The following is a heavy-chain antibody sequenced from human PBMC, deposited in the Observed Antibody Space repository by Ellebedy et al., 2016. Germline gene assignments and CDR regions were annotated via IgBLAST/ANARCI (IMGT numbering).Heavy chain of an antibody. Sequence: GGSLRLSCAASGFTFSSYWMSWVRQAPGKGLEWVSYISSSSSSIYYADSVKGRFTISRDNGKNSLYLQMNSLRDEDTAVYYCARGDRVAGGLYYFDCWGQGTLVTVSS. CDR1: GFTFSSYW. V-gene: IGHV3-48*02. J-gene: IGHJ4*02. CDR3: ARGDRVAGGLYYFDC. CDR2: ISSSSSSI. D-gene: IGHD6-19*01.